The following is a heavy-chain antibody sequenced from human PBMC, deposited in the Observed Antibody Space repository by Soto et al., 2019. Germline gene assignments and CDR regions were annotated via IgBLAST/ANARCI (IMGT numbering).Heavy chain of an antibody. CDR2: ISKDGSKK. V-gene: IGHV3-30-3*01. Sequence: QVQLVESGGGLVQPGGSLDLSFQASGFPSSSFAIHGVRQAPGKGREWVAVISKDGSKKYNADSVKGRFTISRDNSKNTLDLKMNSLRGEDTAVYYCARCGYDSPYGMDVWGQGTTVTDSS. D-gene: IGHD5-12*01. J-gene: IGHJ6*02. CDR1: GFPSSSFA. CDR3: ARCGYDSPYGMDV.